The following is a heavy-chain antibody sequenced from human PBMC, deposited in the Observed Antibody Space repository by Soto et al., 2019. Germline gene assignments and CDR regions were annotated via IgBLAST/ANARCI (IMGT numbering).Heavy chain of an antibody. D-gene: IGHD1-26*01. Sequence: GASVKVSCKASGYTFTNYDINWVRQATGQGLEWMGWMNPNTGNTDYAQKFQGRLTMSVDTSKNQFSLKLTSVTAVDTAVYYCARREIQGPIDYWGQGTLVTVSS. CDR3: ARREIQGPIDY. CDR1: GYTFTNYD. CDR2: MNPNTGNT. J-gene: IGHJ4*02. V-gene: IGHV1-8*01.